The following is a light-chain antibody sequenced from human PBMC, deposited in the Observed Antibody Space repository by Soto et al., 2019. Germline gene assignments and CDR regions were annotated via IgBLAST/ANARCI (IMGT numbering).Light chain of an antibody. Sequence: EIVLTQSPGTLSLSPGERATLSCRASQSISSSSLAWYPQRPGQAPKLLIYVASSRATGIPDRFSGSGSGTDFTLTISRLEPEDFAVYYCQQYGSSPVTFGQGTKVEIK. CDR1: QSISSSS. CDR2: VAS. V-gene: IGKV3-20*01. CDR3: QQYGSSPVT. J-gene: IGKJ1*01.